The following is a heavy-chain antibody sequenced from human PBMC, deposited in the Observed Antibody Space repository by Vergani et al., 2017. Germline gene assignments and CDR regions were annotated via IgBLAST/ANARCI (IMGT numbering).Heavy chain of an antibody. CDR1: GFTSSSYV. J-gene: IGHJ5*01. CDR2: ISGSGGNT. Sequence: EVQLLESGENLIQPGGSLRLSCGVSGFTSSSYVMTWVRLAPGKGLQWVSAISGSGGNTFYTDSVKGRFTISRDNAQNTLYLQMNSLRVDDPGVYYCARAXCIETCYMSNWLDSWGQGTLVTVSS. D-gene: IGHD3-9*01. V-gene: IGHV3-23*01. CDR3: ARAXCIETCYMSNWLDS.